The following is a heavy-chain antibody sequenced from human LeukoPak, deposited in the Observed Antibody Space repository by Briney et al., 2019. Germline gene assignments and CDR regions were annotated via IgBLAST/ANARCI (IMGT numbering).Heavy chain of an antibody. J-gene: IGHJ5*02. D-gene: IGHD3-10*01. Sequence: GESLKISCKGSGYTFHSYWIAWVRQMPGKGLEWMGIIYPGDSDTRYSPSFLGQVTISADTSINTAYLQWSSLMASDTAIYYCARQGGERNWFDPWGQGTLVTVSS. CDR1: GYTFHSYW. CDR2: IYPGDSDT. V-gene: IGHV5-51*01. CDR3: ARQGGERNWFDP.